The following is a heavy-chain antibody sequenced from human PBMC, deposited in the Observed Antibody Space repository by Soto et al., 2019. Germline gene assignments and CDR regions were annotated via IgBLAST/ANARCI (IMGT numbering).Heavy chain of an antibody. CDR2: ISWNSGSK. CDR3: EKGGGTSAHFYYYGMDV. Sequence: EVQLVESGGGLVQPGRSLRLSCAVSGFTFDDYAMHWVRQAPGKGLEWVSGISWNSGSKGYADSVKGRFTISRDNAKNSLYLQMNSLRAEDTAFYYCEKGGGTSAHFYYYGMDVGGKGTTVTVSS. V-gene: IGHV3-9*01. CDR1: GFTFDDYA. J-gene: IGHJ6*04. D-gene: IGHD2-15*01.